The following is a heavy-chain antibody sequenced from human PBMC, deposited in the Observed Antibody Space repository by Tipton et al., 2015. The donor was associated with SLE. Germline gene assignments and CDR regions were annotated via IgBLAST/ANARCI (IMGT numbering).Heavy chain of an antibody. D-gene: IGHD1-26*01. CDR3: ARDYLITSGTFDY. CDR1: GFTLSGYY. CDR2: ITSSGKTV. J-gene: IGHJ4*02. Sequence: GSLRLSCAASGFTLSGYYMFWIRKAPGKGLEWLSYITSSGKTVYYADSVRGRFTISRDNAKNSLFLQMNSLRVEDTAVYYCARDYLITSGTFDYWGPGTLVTVSS. V-gene: IGHV3-11*04.